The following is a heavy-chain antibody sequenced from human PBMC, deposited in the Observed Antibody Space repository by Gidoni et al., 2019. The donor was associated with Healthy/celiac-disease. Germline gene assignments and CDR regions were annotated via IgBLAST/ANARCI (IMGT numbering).Heavy chain of an antibody. J-gene: IGHJ5*02. V-gene: IGHV4-34*01. CDR3: ARGPAPIGYCSSTSCQAPGIAASSTGWFDP. Sequence: QVQLQQWGAGLLKPSETLSLTCAVYGGSFSGYYWSWIRQPPGKGLEWIGEINHSGSTNYNPSLKSRVTISVDTSKNQFSLKLSSVTAADTAVYYCARGPAPIGYCSSTSCQAPGIAASSTGWFDPWGQGTLVTVSS. CDR2: INHSGST. D-gene: IGHD2-2*01. CDR1: GGSFSGYY.